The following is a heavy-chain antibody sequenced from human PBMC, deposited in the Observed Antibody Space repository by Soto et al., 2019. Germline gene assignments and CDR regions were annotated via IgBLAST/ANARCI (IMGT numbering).Heavy chain of an antibody. J-gene: IGHJ1*01. CDR2: MYYSGRT. V-gene: IGHV4-30-4*01. CDR1: GGAISRGDCY. D-gene: IGHD3-3*02. Sequence: QVQLQASVPGLVKPSQTMSLTCTVTGGAISRGDCYWSWIRQPPGKGLEWIGFMYYSGRTYYKPSLKSPVTISVDTSKRPFSLKLSSVTAADTAGSYCASVDFYDTKYYRHFSVWGEGTLFIVSS. CDR3: ASVDFYDTKYYRHFSV.